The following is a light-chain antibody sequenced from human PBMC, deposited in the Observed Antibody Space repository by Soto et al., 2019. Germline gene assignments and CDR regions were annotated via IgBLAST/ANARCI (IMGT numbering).Light chain of an antibody. CDR3: QQGSNWPPLT. V-gene: IGKV3-11*01. CDR2: EAS. J-gene: IGKJ4*01. Sequence: EIVLTQSPVTLSLSPGETATLSCRASQSVGTYLAWYQLKSGQAPRLLIYEASKRATGIPARSSGRGSGTDFTLTISSLEPEDFALYYCQQGSNWPPLTFGGGTKVDIK. CDR1: QSVGTY.